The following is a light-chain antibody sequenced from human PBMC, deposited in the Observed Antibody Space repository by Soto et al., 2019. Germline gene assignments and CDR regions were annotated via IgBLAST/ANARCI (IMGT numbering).Light chain of an antibody. V-gene: IGKV3-15*01. CDR1: QSVNSN. CDR2: ATS. J-gene: IGKJ5*01. CDR3: QQYENKPPIP. Sequence: EIVMTQSPATLSVSPGERATLSCRASQSVNSNLAWYQQKPGQAPRLLIYATSTRATGIPDRFSGSGSGTEFSLTISTLQSEDFAVYHCQQYENKPPIPFGQAKRLEIK.